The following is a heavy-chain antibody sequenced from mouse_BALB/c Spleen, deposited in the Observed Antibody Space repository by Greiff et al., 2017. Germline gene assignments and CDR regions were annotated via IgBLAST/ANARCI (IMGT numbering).Heavy chain of an antibody. V-gene: IGHV1-7*01. CDR1: GYTFTSYW. Sequence: VQLQQSGAELAKPGASVKMSCKASGYTFTSYWMHWVKQRPGQGLEWIGYINPSTGYTEYNQKFKDKATLTADKSSSTAYMQLSSLTSEDSAVYYCARSRIYDGYGYYSMDYWGQGTSVTVSS. D-gene: IGHD2-3*01. CDR2: INPSTGYT. J-gene: IGHJ4*01. CDR3: ARSRIYDGYGYYSMDY.